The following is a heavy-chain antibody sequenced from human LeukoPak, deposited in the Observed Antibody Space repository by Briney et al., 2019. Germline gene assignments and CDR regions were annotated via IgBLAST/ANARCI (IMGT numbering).Heavy chain of an antibody. CDR2: IYYSGTT. D-gene: IGHD3-16*02. V-gene: IGHV4-31*03. CDR1: GGSITSGGHY. CDR3: ARASRLGELSLGY. J-gene: IGHJ4*02. Sequence: PSETLSLTCTVSGGSITSGGHYWSWVRQHPGKGLEWIGYIYYSGTTYYNPSPKSRVTISVGTSKNQFSLKLNSVTAADTAVYYCARASRLGELSLGYWGQGTLVTVSS.